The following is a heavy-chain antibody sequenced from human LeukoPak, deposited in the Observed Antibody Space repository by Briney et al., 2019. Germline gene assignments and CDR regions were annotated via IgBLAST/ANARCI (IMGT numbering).Heavy chain of an antibody. CDR1: GGSISSGDYY. J-gene: IGHJ4*02. V-gene: IGHV4-31*03. Sequence: SETLSLTCTVSGGSISSGDYYWSWIRQHPGKGLEWIGYIHFSGSTYYNPSLKSRVTISVDTSKNQFSLKLNSVTAADTAVYYCANGGSYCGADCYLPAFDFWGQGTLVTVSS. CDR3: ANGGSYCGADCYLPAFDF. D-gene: IGHD2-21*02. CDR2: IHFSGST.